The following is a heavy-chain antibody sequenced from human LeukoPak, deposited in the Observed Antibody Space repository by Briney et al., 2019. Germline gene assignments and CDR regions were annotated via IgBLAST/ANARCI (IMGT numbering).Heavy chain of an antibody. J-gene: IGHJ5*02. D-gene: IGHD4-17*01. CDR2: IYYSGST. CDR1: GGSISSYN. V-gene: IGHV4-59*01. Sequence: SETLSLTCTVSGGSISSYNWSWLRQPPGKGLEWIGYIYYSGSTNYNPSLTSRGTISVDTSKNQFSLKLSSVTAADTAVYYCARVPAHGDKRPRWFDPWGQGTLVTVSS. CDR3: ARVPAHGDKRPRWFDP.